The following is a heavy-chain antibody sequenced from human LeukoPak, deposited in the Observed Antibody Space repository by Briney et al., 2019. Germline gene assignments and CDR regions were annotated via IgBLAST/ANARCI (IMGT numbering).Heavy chain of an antibody. CDR3: ARDASWEGFFDY. D-gene: IGHD6-13*01. V-gene: IGHV4-39*07. CDR2: IYYSGST. Sequence: PSETLSLTCTVSGGSISSSSYYWGWIRQPPGKGLEWIGSIYYSGSTNYNPSLKSRVTISVDTSKNQFSLKLSSVTAADTAVYYCARDASWEGFFDYWGQGTLVTVSS. J-gene: IGHJ4*02. CDR1: GGSISSSSYY.